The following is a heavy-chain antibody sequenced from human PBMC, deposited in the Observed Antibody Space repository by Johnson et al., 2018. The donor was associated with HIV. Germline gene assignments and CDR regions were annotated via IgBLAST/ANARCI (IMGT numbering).Heavy chain of an antibody. CDR1: GFTFSSNG. CDR2: IRYDASNT. J-gene: IGHJ3*02. D-gene: IGHD2-21*02. Sequence: QVQLVESGGGVVQPGGSLRLSCAASGFTFSSNGMHWVRQAPGKGLEWVAFIRYDASNTYYADSVKGRFTIARDNSKTTLYLQMNSLRAEDSAVYYCAKDWLRWVLTADAFDIWGQGTMVTVSS. V-gene: IGHV3-30*02. CDR3: AKDWLRWVLTADAFDI.